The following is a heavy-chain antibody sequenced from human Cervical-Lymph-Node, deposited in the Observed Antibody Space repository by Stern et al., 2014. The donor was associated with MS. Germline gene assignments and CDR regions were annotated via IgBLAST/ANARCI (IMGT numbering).Heavy chain of an antibody. Sequence: EMQLVESGGGLVQPGGSLRLSCAVSGFTFSSNAMRWVRQAPGKGLEWVSTISSSGGSTYYADSVKGRFTVSRDNSKNTLFLQMNSLRADDTAVYYCATGNYYGNFWGQGTLVTVSS. D-gene: IGHD1-26*01. J-gene: IGHJ4*02. CDR1: GFTFSSNA. CDR3: ATGNYYGNF. V-gene: IGHV3-23*04. CDR2: ISSSGGST.